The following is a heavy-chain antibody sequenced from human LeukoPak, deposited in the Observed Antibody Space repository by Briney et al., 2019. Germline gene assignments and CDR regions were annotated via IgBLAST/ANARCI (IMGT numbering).Heavy chain of an antibody. V-gene: IGHV3-74*01. J-gene: IGHJ4*02. CDR1: GFTFSSYW. Sequence: GGSLRLSCAASGFTFSSYWVHWVRQAPGKGLVWVSRINSDGSSTSYADSVKGRFTISRDNAKSTLYLQMNSLRAEDTAVYYCARGGYSGYNFDYWGQGTLVTVSS. CDR2: INSDGSST. CDR3: ARGGYSGYNFDY. D-gene: IGHD5-12*01.